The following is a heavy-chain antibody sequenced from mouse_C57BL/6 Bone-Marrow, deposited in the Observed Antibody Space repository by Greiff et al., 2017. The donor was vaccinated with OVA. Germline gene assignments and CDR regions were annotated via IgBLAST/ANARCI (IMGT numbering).Heavy chain of an antibody. D-gene: IGHD2-5*01. CDR2: ISSGGDYI. J-gene: IGHJ3*01. Sequence: EVMLVESGEGLVKPGGSLKLSCAASGFTFSSYAMSWVRQTPEKRLEWVAYISSGGDYIYYADTVKGRFTISRDNARNTLYLQMSSLKSEDTAMYYCTRDNYSNYLPVFAYWGQGTLVTVSA. CDR3: TRDNYSNYLPVFAY. V-gene: IGHV5-9-1*02. CDR1: GFTFSSYA.